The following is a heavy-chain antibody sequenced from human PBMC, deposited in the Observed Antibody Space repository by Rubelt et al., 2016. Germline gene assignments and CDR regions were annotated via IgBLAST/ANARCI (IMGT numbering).Heavy chain of an antibody. CDR3: AREFASSGWAGYFDC. V-gene: IGHV3-30*03. D-gene: IGHD6-19*01. J-gene: IGHJ4*02. Sequence: VRQAPGKGLEWVAVISHVGSNEYYADSVKGRFTISRDNSKNTLYLQMNSLRPEDSALYSCAREFASSGWAGYFDCWGQGTLVTVSS. CDR2: ISHVGSNE.